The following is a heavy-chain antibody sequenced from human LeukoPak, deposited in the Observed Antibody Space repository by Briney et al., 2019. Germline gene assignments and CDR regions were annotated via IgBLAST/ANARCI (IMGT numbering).Heavy chain of an antibody. J-gene: IGHJ6*03. CDR1: GYTFTSYD. Sequence: ASVKVSCKASGYTFTSYDINWVRQPTGQGLGWMGCMNPNSPNPGYAHTFQGRVTMTRNTSIRTGSMDLSSLTYEHTAVYYCARDGDGYNSSILDYYSYMDVWGNGTPVTVSS. CDR3: ARDGDGYNSSILDYYSYMDV. D-gene: IGHD5-24*01. CDR2: MNPNSPNP. V-gene: IGHV1-8*01.